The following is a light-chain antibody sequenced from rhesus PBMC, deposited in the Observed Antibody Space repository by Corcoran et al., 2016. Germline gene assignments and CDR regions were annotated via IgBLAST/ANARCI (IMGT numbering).Light chain of an antibody. Sequence: DIQMTQSPSSLSASVGDTVTITCRASQGISSYLNWFQQKPGKAPKLLVYAASSLESGVPSRFRGSGSGTDFTLTISSLQPEDFAVYYCLQHNSYPFTFGPGTKLDIK. V-gene: IGKV1-28*03. CDR3: LQHNSYPFT. CDR1: QGISSY. CDR2: AAS. J-gene: IGKJ3*01.